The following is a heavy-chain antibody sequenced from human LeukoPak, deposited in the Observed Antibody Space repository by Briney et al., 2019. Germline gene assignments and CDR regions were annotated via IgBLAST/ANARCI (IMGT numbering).Heavy chain of an antibody. Sequence: GGSLRLSCAASGFAFINAWMAWVRQAPGKGLEWVGRIKSKAEGGTTDYAAPVKGRFSVSRDDSKNTFYLQMNSLITEDTAVYYCSTFTLWGQGTPVSVSS. V-gene: IGHV3-15*01. J-gene: IGHJ4*02. CDR2: IKSKAEGGTT. CDR3: STFTL. CDR1: GFAFINAW.